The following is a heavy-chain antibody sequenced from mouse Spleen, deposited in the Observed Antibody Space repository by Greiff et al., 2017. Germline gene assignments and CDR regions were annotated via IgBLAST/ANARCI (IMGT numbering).Heavy chain of an antibody. J-gene: IGHJ4*01. CDR3: ASSMDY. CDR2: ISYDGSN. Sequence: EVHLVESGPGLVKPSQSLSLTCSVTGYSITSGYYWNWIRQFPGNKLEWLGYISYDGSNNYNPSLQNRISITRDTSKNQFFLKLNSVTTEDTATYYCASSMDYWGQGTSVTVSS. CDR1: GYSITSGYY. V-gene: IGHV3-6*01.